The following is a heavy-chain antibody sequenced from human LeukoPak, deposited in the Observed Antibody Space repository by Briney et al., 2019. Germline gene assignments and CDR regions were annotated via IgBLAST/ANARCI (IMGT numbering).Heavy chain of an antibody. V-gene: IGHV4-34*01. CDR3: ARRRDGHINPFDY. Sequence: PSETLSLTCAVYGGSFSGYYWSWIRESPGRGLEWIGEINPSGNTNYNPSLKSRATISVDTSKNQFSLKPTSAAAADTTVYYCARRRDGHINPFDYWGQGTLVTVSS. D-gene: IGHD5-24*01. CDR1: GGSFSGYY. J-gene: IGHJ4*02. CDR2: INPSGNT.